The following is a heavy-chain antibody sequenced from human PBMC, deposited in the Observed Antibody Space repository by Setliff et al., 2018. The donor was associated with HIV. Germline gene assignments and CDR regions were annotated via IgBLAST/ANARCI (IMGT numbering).Heavy chain of an antibody. CDR1: GFTVSSNY. CDR3: MRGHYSGPSG. V-gene: IGHV3-53*01. Sequence: GGSLRLSCAASGFTVSSNYMSWVRQAPGKGLEWVSVIYSGGSTKYADSVRGRFTISRDNAKNSLYLQMNSLRAEDTAVYYCMRGHYSGPSGWGQGTLVTVSS. D-gene: IGHD5-12*01. CDR2: IYSGGST. J-gene: IGHJ4*02.